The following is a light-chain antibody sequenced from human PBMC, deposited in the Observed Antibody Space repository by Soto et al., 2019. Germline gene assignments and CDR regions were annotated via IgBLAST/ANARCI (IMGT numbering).Light chain of an antibody. Sequence: QSALTQPASVSGSPGQSITVSCTGTSSDIGAYDYVSWYQQHPGKAPKVIISEVSKRPSGVSHRFSGSKSGNTASLTISGLQAEDEADYYCSSYAGSSVVFGGGTQLTVL. CDR2: EVS. CDR1: SSDIGAYDY. CDR3: SSYAGSSVV. V-gene: IGLV2-14*01. J-gene: IGLJ2*01.